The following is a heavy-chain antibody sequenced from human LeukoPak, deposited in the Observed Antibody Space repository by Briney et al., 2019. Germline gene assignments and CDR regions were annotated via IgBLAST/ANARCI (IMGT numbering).Heavy chain of an antibody. CDR3: ARDLAVADTPLGY. D-gene: IGHD6-19*01. J-gene: IGHJ4*02. V-gene: IGHV3-7*01. CDR2: IKGDGSEK. CDR1: GFTFSSYW. Sequence: GGSLRLSCAASGFTFSSYWMSWGRRAPGKGGAWVANIKGDGSEKYYVDSVKGRFTISRDNAKNSLYLQMISLRAEDTAVYYCARDLAVADTPLGYWGQGTLVTVSS.